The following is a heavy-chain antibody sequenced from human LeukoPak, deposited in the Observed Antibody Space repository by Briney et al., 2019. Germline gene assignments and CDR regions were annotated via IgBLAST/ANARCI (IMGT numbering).Heavy chain of an antibody. CDR1: GFTFSSYW. V-gene: IGHV3-7*03. J-gene: IGHJ3*02. CDR2: IKQDGSEK. Sequence: GGSLRHSCAGSGFTFSSYWMHWVRQAPGKGLEWVANIKQDGSEKHYVDSVKGRFTISRDNSKNTLYLQMNSLRAEDTAVYYCARERGLFDIWGQGTMVTVSS. CDR3: ARERGLFDI.